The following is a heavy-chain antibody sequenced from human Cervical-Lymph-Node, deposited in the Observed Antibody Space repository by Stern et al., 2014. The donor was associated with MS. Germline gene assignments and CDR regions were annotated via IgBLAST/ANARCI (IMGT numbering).Heavy chain of an antibody. CDR2: IYYSGST. CDR3: ARVAGRGYFDY. D-gene: IGHD3-10*01. V-gene: IGHV4-59*01. CDR1: GGSISSYY. Sequence: VQLVESGPGLVKPSETLSLTCTVSGGSISSYYWSWIRQPPGKGLEWIGYIYYSGSTNYNPSLKSRVTISVDTSKNQFSLKLSSVTAADTAVYYCARVAGRGYFDYWGQGTLVTVSS. J-gene: IGHJ4*02.